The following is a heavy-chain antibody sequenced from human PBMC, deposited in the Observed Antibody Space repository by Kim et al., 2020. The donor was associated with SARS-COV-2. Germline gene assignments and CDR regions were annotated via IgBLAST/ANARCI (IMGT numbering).Heavy chain of an antibody. D-gene: IGHD6-13*01. J-gene: IGHJ5*02. V-gene: IGHV3-21*01. Sequence: VKGRFTISRDNAKNSLYLQMNSLRAEYTAVYYCARGRIAAAGRGEWFDPWGQGTLVTVSS. CDR3: ARGRIAAAGRGEWFDP.